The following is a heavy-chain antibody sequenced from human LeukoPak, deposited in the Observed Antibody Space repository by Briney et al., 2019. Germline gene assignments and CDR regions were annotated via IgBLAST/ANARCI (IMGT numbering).Heavy chain of an antibody. CDR1: GFTFSSYE. Sequence: GGSLRLSCAASGFTFSSYEMNWVRQAPGKGLEWVSYISSSGSTIYYADSVKGRFTISRDNAKNSLYLQMNSLRAEDTAVYYCARNRAYGDRAPVYYYYYMDVWGKGTTVTISS. J-gene: IGHJ6*03. V-gene: IGHV3-48*03. CDR3: ARNRAYGDRAPVYYYYYMDV. CDR2: ISSSGSTI. D-gene: IGHD4-17*01.